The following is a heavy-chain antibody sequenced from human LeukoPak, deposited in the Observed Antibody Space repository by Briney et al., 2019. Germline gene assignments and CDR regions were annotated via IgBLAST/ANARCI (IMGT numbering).Heavy chain of an antibody. V-gene: IGHV3-30*02. Sequence: GGSLRLSCAASGFTFSSYGMHWVRQAPGKGLEWVAFIRYDGSNKYYADSVKGRFTISRDNSKNTLYLQMNSLRAEDTAVYYCAKDPTGYYYDSSGYLLPDYWGQGTLVTVSS. CDR2: IRYDGSNK. CDR3: AKDPTGYYYDSSGYLLPDY. J-gene: IGHJ4*02. CDR1: GFTFSSYG. D-gene: IGHD3-22*01.